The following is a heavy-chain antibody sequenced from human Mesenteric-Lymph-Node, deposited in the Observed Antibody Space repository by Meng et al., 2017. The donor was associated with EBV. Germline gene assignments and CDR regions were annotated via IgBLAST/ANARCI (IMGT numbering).Heavy chain of an antibody. CDR2: ISVYSGNT. J-gene: IGHJ5*02. V-gene: IGHV1-18*04. CDR1: GYTYTSYD. Sequence: QVQLVQSAAEVNKPXXSVKVSPQPSGYTYTSYDITWVRQAPGQGLEWMGWISVYSGNTNYAQKFQDRVTMTRNTSISTAYMELSSLRSEDTAVYYCARATEVRYFDWPHFEPWGQGPLVTVSS. CDR3: ARATEVRYFDWPHFEP. D-gene: IGHD3-9*01.